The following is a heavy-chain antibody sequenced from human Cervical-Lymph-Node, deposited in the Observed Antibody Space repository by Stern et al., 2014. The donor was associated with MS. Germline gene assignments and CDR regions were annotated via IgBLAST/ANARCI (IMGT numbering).Heavy chain of an antibody. Sequence: VHLVESGGGVVQPGRSLRLSCAASGFTFSSYAMHWVRQAPGKGLEWVAVISYDGSNKYYADSVKGRFTISRDNSKNTLYLQMNSLRAEDTAVYYCAREVGATRFDYWGQGTLVTVSS. CDR3: AREVGATRFDY. J-gene: IGHJ4*02. CDR1: GFTFSSYA. V-gene: IGHV3-30*01. CDR2: ISYDGSNK. D-gene: IGHD1-26*01.